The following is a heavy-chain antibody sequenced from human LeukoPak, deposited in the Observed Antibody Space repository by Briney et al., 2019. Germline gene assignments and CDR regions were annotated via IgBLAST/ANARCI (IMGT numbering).Heavy chain of an antibody. V-gene: IGHV1-24*01. D-gene: IGHD3-22*01. J-gene: IGHJ5*02. CDR2: FDPEDGET. Sequence: GLSVKVSCQVSGYTLPELSMHWVRQAPGKGLDWMGGFDPEDGETIYAQKFQGRVTMTEDTSTDTAYMELSSLRSEDTAVYYCATEDDSGRFDPWGQGTLVTVSS. CDR3: ATEDDSGRFDP. CDR1: GYTLPELS.